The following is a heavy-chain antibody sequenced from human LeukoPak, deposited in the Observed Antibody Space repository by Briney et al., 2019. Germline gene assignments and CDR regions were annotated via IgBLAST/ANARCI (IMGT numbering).Heavy chain of an antibody. CDR3: AREYSSGWYIHGMDV. V-gene: IGHV3-74*01. D-gene: IGHD6-19*01. J-gene: IGHJ6*02. Sequence: GGSLRLSCTASGFSFSGHWMHWARQLPGKGLVWVSRINSDGSSTSYADSVKGRFTISRDNAKNTLYLQMNSLRAEDTAVYYCAREYSSGWYIHGMDVWGQGTTVTVFS. CDR1: GFSFSGHW. CDR2: INSDGSST.